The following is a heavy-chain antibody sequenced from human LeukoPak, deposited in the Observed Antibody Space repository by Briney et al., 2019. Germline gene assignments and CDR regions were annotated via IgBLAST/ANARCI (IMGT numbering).Heavy chain of an antibody. CDR2: ITGSGTTI. CDR3: ARYPIPGHDPLDI. D-gene: IGHD1-14*01. J-gene: IGHJ3*02. Sequence: GGSLRLSCAASGFTFSDYYMSWVRQAPGKGLEWVSYITGSGTTIYYADSVRGRFTISRDNAKNSLYLQMNSLRAEDTAVYYCARYPIPGHDPLDIRGQGTMVTVSS. CDR1: GFTFSDYY. V-gene: IGHV3-11*04.